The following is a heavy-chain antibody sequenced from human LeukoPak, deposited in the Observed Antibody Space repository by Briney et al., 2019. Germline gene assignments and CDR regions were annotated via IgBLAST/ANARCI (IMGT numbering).Heavy chain of an antibody. V-gene: IGHV5-51*01. Sequence: GESLKISCKGSGYSFTSYWIGWVRQMPGKGLEWMGIIYPGDSDTRYSPSFQGQVTISADKSISTAYLQWSSLKASDTAMYYCARGLEMATIGLNYFDYWGQGTLVTVSS. CDR2: IYPGDSDT. CDR1: GYSFTSYW. D-gene: IGHD5-24*01. J-gene: IGHJ4*02. CDR3: ARGLEMATIGLNYFDY.